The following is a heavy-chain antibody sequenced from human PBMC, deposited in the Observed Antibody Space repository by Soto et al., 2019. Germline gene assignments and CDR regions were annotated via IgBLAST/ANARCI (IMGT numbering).Heavy chain of an antibody. Sequence: PSETLSLTCTVSGGSISSYYWSWIRQPPGKGLEWIGYIYYSGSTNYNPSPKSRVTISVDTSKNQFSLKLSSVTAADTAVYYCARAVRGVIKDWGQGTLVTVSS. CDR2: IYYSGST. D-gene: IGHD3-10*01. J-gene: IGHJ4*02. CDR1: GGSISSYY. CDR3: ARAVRGVIKD. V-gene: IGHV4-59*01.